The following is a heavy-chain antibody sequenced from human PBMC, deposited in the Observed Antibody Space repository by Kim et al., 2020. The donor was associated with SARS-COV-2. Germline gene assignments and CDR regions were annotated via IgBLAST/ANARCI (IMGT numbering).Heavy chain of an antibody. Sequence: ASVKVSCKASGYTFTGYYMHWVRQAPGQGLEWMGWINPNSGGTNYAQKFQGRVTMTRDTSISTAYMELSRLRSDDTAVYYCAREGDSSPLGYYYYGMDVWGQGTTVTVSS. CDR2: INPNSGGT. CDR3: AREGDSSPLGYYYYGMDV. D-gene: IGHD6-13*01. V-gene: IGHV1-2*02. CDR1: GYTFTGYY. J-gene: IGHJ6*02.